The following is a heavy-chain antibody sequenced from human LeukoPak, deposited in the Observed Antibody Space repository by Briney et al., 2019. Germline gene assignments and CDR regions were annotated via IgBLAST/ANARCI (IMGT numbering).Heavy chain of an antibody. V-gene: IGHV1-69*05. Sequence: SVKVSCKASGGTFSSYAISWVRQAPGQGLEWMGGIIPIFGTANYAQKFQGRVTITTDESTSTAYMELSSLRSEDTAVYYCARGGRVRGYEGYFDLWGRGTLVTVSS. J-gene: IGHJ2*01. D-gene: IGHD3-10*01. CDR1: GGTFSSYA. CDR3: ARGGRVRGYEGYFDL. CDR2: IIPIFGTA.